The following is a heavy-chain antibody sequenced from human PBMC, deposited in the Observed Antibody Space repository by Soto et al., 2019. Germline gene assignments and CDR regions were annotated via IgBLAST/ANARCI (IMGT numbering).Heavy chain of an antibody. J-gene: IGHJ4*02. CDR1: GGSISSSNW. Sequence: QVQLQESGPGLVKPSGTLSLTCAVSGGSISSSNWWSWVRQPPGKGLEWIGEIYHSGSTNYNPSLKSRVTISVDKSKNQFSPKLSSVTAADTAVYYCASPYYDSSGYKPLGYWGQGTLVTVSS. D-gene: IGHD3-22*01. CDR2: IYHSGST. V-gene: IGHV4-4*02. CDR3: ASPYYDSSGYKPLGY.